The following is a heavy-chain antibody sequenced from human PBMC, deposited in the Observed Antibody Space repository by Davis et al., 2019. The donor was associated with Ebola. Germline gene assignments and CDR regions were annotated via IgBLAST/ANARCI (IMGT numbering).Heavy chain of an antibody. CDR1: GYTVTGYY. V-gene: IGHV1-2*06. Sequence: ASVTVSCKASGYTVTGYYMHWVRQAPAQGLEWMGRTNPNSGGTNYAQKFQGSVTMTRDTSISTDYMELSRLRSDDTAVYYCATYVWGSYHPDYWGQGTLVTVSS. D-gene: IGHD3-16*02. J-gene: IGHJ4*02. CDR2: TNPNSGGT. CDR3: ATYVWGSYHPDY.